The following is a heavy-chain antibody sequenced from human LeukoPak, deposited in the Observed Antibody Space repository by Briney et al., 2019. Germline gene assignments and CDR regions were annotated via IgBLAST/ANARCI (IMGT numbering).Heavy chain of an antibody. CDR1: GYTFTDYY. J-gene: IGHJ5*02. D-gene: IGHD2-15*01. V-gene: IGHV1-2*02. CDR3: ARAPYCSGGDCCSGVYWFDP. Sequence: ASVKVSCKASGYTFTDYYMHWVRQAPGQGLEWMGWINPNSGGTNYAQKFQGRVTMIRDTSISTAYMELSSLRSDDTAVYYCARAPYCSGGDCCSGVYWFDPWGQGTLVTVSS. CDR2: INPNSGGT.